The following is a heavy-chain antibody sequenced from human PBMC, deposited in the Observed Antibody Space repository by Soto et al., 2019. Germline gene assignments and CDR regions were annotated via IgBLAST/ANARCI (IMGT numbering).Heavy chain of an antibody. J-gene: IGHJ4*02. V-gene: IGHV3-7*03. CDR2: IKNDGSEK. Sequence: HPGGSLRLSCAASGISTSSYWMGWVRQAPGRGPEWVASIKNDGSEKYYMDSLKGRFTISRDNALNSLYLQMNSLRAEDTAVYFCVTGYHSDYWGQGTLGTVSS. D-gene: IGHD5-18*01. CDR3: VTGYHSDY. CDR1: GISTSSYW.